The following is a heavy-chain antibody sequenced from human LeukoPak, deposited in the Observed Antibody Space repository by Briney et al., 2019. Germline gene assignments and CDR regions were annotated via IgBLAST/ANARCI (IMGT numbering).Heavy chain of an antibody. D-gene: IGHD1-26*01. V-gene: IGHV4-4*07. CDR3: ARGEWEYDN. Sequence: PSETLSLTCTVSGGSISSYYWSWIRQPAGKGLEWIGRIYTSGSTNYNPSLKSRVTISGDTSENQFSLRLSSVTAADTAVYFCARGEWEYDNWGQGTLVTVSS. CDR2: IYTSGST. J-gene: IGHJ4*02. CDR1: GGSISSYY.